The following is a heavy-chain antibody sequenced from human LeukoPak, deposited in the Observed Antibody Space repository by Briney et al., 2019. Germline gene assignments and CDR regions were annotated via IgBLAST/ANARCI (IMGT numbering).Heavy chain of an antibody. J-gene: IGHJ4*02. CDR1: GGSFSGYY. V-gene: IGHV4-34*01. Sequence: SETLSLTCAVYGGSFSGYYWSWIRQPPGKGLEWIGEINHSGSTNYNPSLKSRVTISVDTSKNQFSLKLSSVTAADTAVYYCARHNDILTGTSDYWGQGTLVTVSS. D-gene: IGHD3-9*01. CDR3: ARHNDILTGTSDY. CDR2: INHSGST.